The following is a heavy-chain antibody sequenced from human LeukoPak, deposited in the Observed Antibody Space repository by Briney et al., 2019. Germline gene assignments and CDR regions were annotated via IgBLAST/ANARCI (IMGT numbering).Heavy chain of an antibody. J-gene: IGHJ4*02. CDR3: AKGGYRYYCGSGSYYN. CDR1: GFTFSSYA. Sequence: GGSLRLSCAASGFTFSSYAMSWVRQAPGKGLEWVSAISGSGGSTYYADSVKGRFTISRDNSKNTLYLQMNSLRAEDTAVYHCAKGGYRYYCGSGSYYNWGQGTLVTVSS. D-gene: IGHD3-10*01. CDR2: ISGSGGST. V-gene: IGHV3-23*01.